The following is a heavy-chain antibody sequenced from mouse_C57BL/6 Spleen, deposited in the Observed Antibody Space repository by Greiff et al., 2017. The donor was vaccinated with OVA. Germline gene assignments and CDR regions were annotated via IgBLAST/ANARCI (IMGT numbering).Heavy chain of an antibody. D-gene: IGHD2-5*01. CDR2: IDIGNGYT. Sequence: VQLKESGAELVRPGSSVKMSCKTSGYTFTSYGINWVKQRPGQGLEWIGYIDIGNGYTEYNEKFKGKATLTSDTSSSTAYMQLSSLTSEDSAIYLCARGTYYSNLSYFDYWGQGTTLTVSS. CDR3: ARGTYYSNLSYFDY. J-gene: IGHJ2*01. CDR1: GYTFTSYG. V-gene: IGHV1-58*01.